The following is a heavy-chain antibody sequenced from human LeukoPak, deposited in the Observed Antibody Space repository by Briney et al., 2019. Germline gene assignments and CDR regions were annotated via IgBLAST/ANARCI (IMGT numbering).Heavy chain of an antibody. CDR3: ARAELGPNDY. Sequence: GGSLRLSCAASGFTVSSNYMSWVRQAQGKGLEWVSVIYSGGSTYYADSVKGRFTISRDNSKNTLYLQMNSLRAEDTAVYYCARAELGPNDYWGQGTLVTVSS. J-gene: IGHJ4*02. CDR2: IYSGGST. D-gene: IGHD1-26*01. CDR1: GFTVSSNY. V-gene: IGHV3-66*01.